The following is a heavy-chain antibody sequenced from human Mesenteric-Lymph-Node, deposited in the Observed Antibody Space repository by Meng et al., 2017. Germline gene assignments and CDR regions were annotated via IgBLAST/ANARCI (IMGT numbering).Heavy chain of an antibody. J-gene: IGHJ3*02. V-gene: IGHV3-48*03. CDR3: ARDSVVVTAITPDAFDI. D-gene: IGHD2-21*02. Sequence: GESLKISCAASGFTFSSYEMNWVRQAPGKGLEWVSYISSSGSTIYYADSVKGRFTISRDNAKNSLYLQMNSLRVEDTAVYYCARDSVVVTAITPDAFDIWGQGTMVTVSS. CDR1: GFTFSSYE. CDR2: ISSSGSTI.